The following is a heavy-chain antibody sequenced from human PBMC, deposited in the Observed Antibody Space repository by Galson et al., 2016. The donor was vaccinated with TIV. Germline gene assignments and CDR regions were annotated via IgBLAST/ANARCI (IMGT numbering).Heavy chain of an antibody. Sequence: LSLTCTVSGGSISSSSYYWGWIRQPPGKGLEWIGSISYSGSTYYNPSLKSRVTISVDTSKNQFSPKLSSVTAADTAVYYCARTQGCSSTSCYMLYYYYYGMDVWGQGTTVTVSS. J-gene: IGHJ6*02. D-gene: IGHD2-2*02. CDR2: ISYSGST. CDR1: GGSISSSSYY. CDR3: ARTQGCSSTSCYMLYYYYYGMDV. V-gene: IGHV4-39*01.